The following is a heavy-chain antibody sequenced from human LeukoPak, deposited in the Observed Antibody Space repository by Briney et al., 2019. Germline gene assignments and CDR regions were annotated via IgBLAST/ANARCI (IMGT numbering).Heavy chain of an antibody. CDR2: IYYSGST. CDR1: GGSISSYY. V-gene: IGHV4-59*12. J-gene: IGHJ4*02. Sequence: SETLSLTCTVSGGSISSYYWSWIRQPPGKGLEWIGYIYYSGSTNYNPSLKSRVTISVDTSKNQFSLKLSSVTAADTAVYYCARDSTIFGVVIGELDYWGQGTLVTVSS. D-gene: IGHD3-3*01. CDR3: ARDSTIFGVVIGELDY.